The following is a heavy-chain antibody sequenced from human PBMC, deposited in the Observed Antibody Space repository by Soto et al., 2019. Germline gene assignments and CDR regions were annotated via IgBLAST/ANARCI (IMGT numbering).Heavy chain of an antibody. Sequence: SETLSLTCTVSGGSISSYYWSWIRQPPGKGLEWIGYIYYSGSTNYNPSLKSRVTISVDTSKNQFSLKLSSVTAADTAVYYCARDAYNCISTSCYPDYYYYGMDVWGQGTTVTVSS. CDR3: ARDAYNCISTSCYPDYYYYGMDV. CDR2: IYYSGST. V-gene: IGHV4-59*01. D-gene: IGHD2-2*01. J-gene: IGHJ6*02. CDR1: GGSISSYY.